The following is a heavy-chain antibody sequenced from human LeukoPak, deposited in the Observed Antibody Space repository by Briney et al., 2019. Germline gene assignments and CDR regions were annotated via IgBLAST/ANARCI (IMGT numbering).Heavy chain of an antibody. V-gene: IGHV3-9*01. CDR1: GFTFGDYA. CDR3: AKSIEGSGSYYNSYFDY. J-gene: IGHJ4*02. D-gene: IGHD3-10*01. Sequence: GGSLRLSCAASGFTFGDYAMHWVRQVPGKGLEWVSGISWNSGSIGYADSVKGRFTISRDNAKNSLYLQVNSLRAEDTALYYCAKSIEGSGSYYNSYFDYWGQGTLVTVSS. CDR2: ISWNSGSI.